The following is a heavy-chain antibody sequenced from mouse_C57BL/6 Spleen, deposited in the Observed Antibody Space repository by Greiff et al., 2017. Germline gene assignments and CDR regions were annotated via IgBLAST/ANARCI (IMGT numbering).Heavy chain of an antibody. CDR3: AITTVVADY. J-gene: IGHJ2*01. V-gene: IGHV1-61*01. D-gene: IGHD1-1*01. CDR2: IYPSDSET. Sequence: VQLQQPGAELVRPGSSVKLSCKASGYTFTSYWMDWVKQRPGQGLEWIGNIYPSDSETHYNQKFKDKATLTVDKSSSTAYMQLSSLTSEDSAVYYCAITTVVADYWGQGTTLTVSS. CDR1: GYTFTSYW.